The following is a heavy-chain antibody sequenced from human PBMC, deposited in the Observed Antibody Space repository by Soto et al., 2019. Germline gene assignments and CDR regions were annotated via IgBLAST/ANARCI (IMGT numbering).Heavy chain of an antibody. V-gene: IGHV1-8*01. D-gene: IGHD3-16*01. CDR2: MNPYSGNT. CDR3: ARGRFRRTWFDP. Sequence: QVQLVQSGAEVKKPGDSVKVSCKASGYTFSDYDINWVRQAAGQGLEWMGWMNPYSGNTGYAQKFQDRVTMTTDTSITTAYLELSSLTFEDTAIYYCARGRFRRTWFDPWGQGTLVTVSS. CDR1: GYTFSDYD. J-gene: IGHJ5*02.